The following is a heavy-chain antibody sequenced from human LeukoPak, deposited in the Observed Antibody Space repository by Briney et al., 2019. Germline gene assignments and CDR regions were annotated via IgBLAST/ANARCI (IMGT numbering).Heavy chain of an antibody. J-gene: IGHJ4*02. CDR3: ARVQSAYDSSGYYYSY. CDR1: GFTFSSYW. CDR2: INSDGSST. D-gene: IGHD3-22*01. V-gene: IGHV3-74*01. Sequence: PGGSLRLSCAASGFTFSSYWMHWVRQAAAKGLEWVSRINSDGSSTSYADSVKGRFTISRDNAKNTLYLQMNSLRAEDTAVYYCARVQSAYDSSGYYYSYWGQGTLVTVSS.